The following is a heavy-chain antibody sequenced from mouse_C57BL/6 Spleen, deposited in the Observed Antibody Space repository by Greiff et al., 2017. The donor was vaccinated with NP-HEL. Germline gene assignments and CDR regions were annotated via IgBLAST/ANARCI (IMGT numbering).Heavy chain of an antibody. V-gene: IGHV1-69*01. CDR2: IDPSDSYT. CDR1: GYTFPSYW. D-gene: IGHD1-1*01. J-gene: IGHJ4*01. Sequence: VQLQQPGAELVMPGASVKLSCKASGYTFPSYWMHWVKQRPGQGLEWIGEIDPSDSYTNYNQKFKGKSTLTVDKSSSTAYMQLSSLTSEDSAVYYCARSANYGSSDYYAMDYWGQGTSVTVSS. CDR3: ARSANYGSSDYYAMDY.